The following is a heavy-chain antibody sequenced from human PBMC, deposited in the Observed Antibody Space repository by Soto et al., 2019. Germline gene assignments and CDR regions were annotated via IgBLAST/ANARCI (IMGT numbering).Heavy chain of an antibody. J-gene: IGHJ4*02. CDR2: IYHDGSA. CDR1: GGSISTTTNW. D-gene: IGHD2-21*01. V-gene: IGHV4-4*02. CDR3: ARGQFLFYFDY. Sequence: PSETLSLTCGVSGGSISTTTNWWNWVRQPPGKGLEWIGEIYHDGSANYNPSLKSRVTMSVDKSKNQFSLNLKSVTAADTAVYYCARGQFLFYFDYWGQGTLVTVSS.